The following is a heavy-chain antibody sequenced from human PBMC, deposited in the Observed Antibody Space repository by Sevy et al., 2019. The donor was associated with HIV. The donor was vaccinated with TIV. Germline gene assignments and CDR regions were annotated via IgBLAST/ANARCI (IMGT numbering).Heavy chain of an antibody. J-gene: IGHJ5*02. Sequence: GGSLRLSCVASGFDFSIHNMNWVRQAPGKGPEWLSYIPSSGSGIDYADFLRGRFISSRDNARNTLYLQMSSLGADDTAVYYCARDYYRSGSYSFDLWGRRTLVTVSS. V-gene: IGHV3-48*04. CDR3: ARDYYRSGSYSFDL. CDR2: IPSSGSGI. D-gene: IGHD3-10*01. CDR1: GFDFSIHN.